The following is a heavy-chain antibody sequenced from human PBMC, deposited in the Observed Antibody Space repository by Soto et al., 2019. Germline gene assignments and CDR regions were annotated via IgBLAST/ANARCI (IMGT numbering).Heavy chain of an antibody. Sequence: QVQLVQSGAEVKKPGSSVKVSCKASGGTFRSYAISWVRQAPGQGLEWMGGIIPIFGTANYAQKFQGRVTITADESTSTADMELSSLRSEDTAVYYCARGLDHAGGKGGPAWGQGTLVTVSS. D-gene: IGHD3-16*01. CDR3: ARGLDHAGGKGGPA. CDR1: GGTFRSYA. J-gene: IGHJ4*02. V-gene: IGHV1-69*01. CDR2: IIPIFGTA.